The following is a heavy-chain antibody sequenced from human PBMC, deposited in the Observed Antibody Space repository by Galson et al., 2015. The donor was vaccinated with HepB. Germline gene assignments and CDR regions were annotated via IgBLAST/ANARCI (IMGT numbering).Heavy chain of an antibody. D-gene: IGHD6-19*01. Sequence: SVKVSCKASGGTFSSYTISWVRQAPGQGLEWMGRIIPILGIANYAQKFQGRVTITADKSTSTAYMELSSLRSEDTAVYYCARVVGFSGWDYWGQGTLVTVSS. V-gene: IGHV1-69*02. CDR3: ARVVGFSGWDY. CDR1: GGTFSSYT. J-gene: IGHJ4*02. CDR2: IIPILGIA.